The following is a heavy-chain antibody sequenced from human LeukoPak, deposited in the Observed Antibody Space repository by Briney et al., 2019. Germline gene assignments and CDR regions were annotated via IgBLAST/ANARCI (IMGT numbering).Heavy chain of an antibody. D-gene: IGHD2-2*01. J-gene: IGHJ6*02. CDR1: GYTFTTFG. CDR3: ARDRLIVVVPAAIYYHYGMDV. V-gene: IGHV1-18*01. CDR2: ISAYNGNT. Sequence: ASVKVSCKASGYTFTTFGISWVRQAPGQGLEWMGWISAYNGNTNYAQKLQGRVTMTTDTSTSTAYMELRSLRSDDTAVYYCARDRLIVVVPAAIYYHYGMDVWGQGTTVTVSS.